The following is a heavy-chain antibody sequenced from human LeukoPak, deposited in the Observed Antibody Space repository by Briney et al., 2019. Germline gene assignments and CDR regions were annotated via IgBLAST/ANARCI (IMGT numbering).Heavy chain of an antibody. V-gene: IGHV3-11*04. D-gene: IGHD2-2*01. CDR1: GLTFSDAW. CDR3: ARDERYCSSTSCSGAFDI. CDR2: ISSSGSTI. Sequence: GGSLRLSCVLSGLTFSDAWMSWVRQAPGKGLVWVSCISSSGSTIYYADSVKGRFTISRDNAKNSLYLQMNSLRAEDTAVYYCARDERYCSSTSCSGAFDIWGQGTMVTVSS. J-gene: IGHJ3*02.